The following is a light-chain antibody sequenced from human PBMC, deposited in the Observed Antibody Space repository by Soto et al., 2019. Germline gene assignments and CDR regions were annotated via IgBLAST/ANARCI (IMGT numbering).Light chain of an antibody. CDR1: RGHSSYA. CDR3: QTWDTGIVV. V-gene: IGLV4-69*01. CDR2: LNSDGSH. J-gene: IGLJ2*01. Sequence: QLVLTQSPSASASLGASVKLTCTLSRGHSSYAIAWHQQQPEKGPRYLMKLNSDGSHSKGDGIPDRFSGSSSGAERYLTISSLQSEDEADYYCQTWDTGIVVFGGGTKVTVL.